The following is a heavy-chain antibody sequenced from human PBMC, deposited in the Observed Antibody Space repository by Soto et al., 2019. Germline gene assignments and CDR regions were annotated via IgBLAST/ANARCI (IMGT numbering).Heavy chain of an antibody. Sequence: QVQLVQSGGEVKKPGASVKVSCKASGDTVTNYGISWVRQAPGQGLEWMGWISFYNGHTNYAQKLQGRVTLTTDTSTSTAYMELRSLRSDDTAVYYCASATIIAVAGKESWGQGTLVNVSS. V-gene: IGHV1-18*01. CDR3: ASATIIAVAGKES. J-gene: IGHJ4*02. CDR1: GDTVTNYG. CDR2: ISFYNGHT. D-gene: IGHD6-19*01.